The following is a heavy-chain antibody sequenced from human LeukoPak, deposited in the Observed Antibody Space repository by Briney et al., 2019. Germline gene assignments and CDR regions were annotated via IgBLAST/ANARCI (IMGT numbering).Heavy chain of an antibody. CDR3: ARGPWPGDAFDI. V-gene: IGHV4-34*01. CDR1: GGSFSGYY. CDR2: INHSGST. J-gene: IGHJ3*02. Sequence: SETLSLTCAVYGGSFSGYYWSWIRQPPGKGLEWIGEINHSGSTNYNPSLKSRVTISVDTSKNQFSLKLSSVTAADTAVYYCARGPWPGDAFDIWGQGTMVTVSS. D-gene: IGHD5-12*01.